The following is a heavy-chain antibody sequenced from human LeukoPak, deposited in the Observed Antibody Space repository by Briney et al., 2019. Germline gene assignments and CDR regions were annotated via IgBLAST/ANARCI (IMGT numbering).Heavy chain of an antibody. J-gene: IGHJ4*02. Sequence: ASVKVSCKASGYTFTSCGISWVRQAPGQGLEWMGWISAYNGNTNYAQKLQGRVTMTRDTSTSTVYMELSSLRSEDTAVYYCARVGVGGRYYFDYWGQGTLVTVSS. V-gene: IGHV1-18*01. CDR2: ISAYNGNT. D-gene: IGHD1-26*01. CDR3: ARVGVGGRYYFDY. CDR1: GYTFTSCG.